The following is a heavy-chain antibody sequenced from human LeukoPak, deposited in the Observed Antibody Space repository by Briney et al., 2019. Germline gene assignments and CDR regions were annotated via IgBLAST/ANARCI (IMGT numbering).Heavy chain of an antibody. J-gene: IGHJ3*01. CDR1: GFDFTTYW. D-gene: IGHD4/OR15-4a*01. V-gene: IGHV5-51*01. Sequence: GESLKISCQGSGFDFTTYWIGWVRQMPGKGLEWMVIVYPGDSDTRYSPSFQGQVTISADRSISTAYLQWNSLKASDPAMYFCARQPGTGANRNAFDLWGQGTKVTVSS. CDR3: ARQPGTGANRNAFDL. CDR2: VYPGDSDT.